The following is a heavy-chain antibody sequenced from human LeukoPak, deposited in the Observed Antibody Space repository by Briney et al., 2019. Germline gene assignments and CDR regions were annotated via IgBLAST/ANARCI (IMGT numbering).Heavy chain of an antibody. D-gene: IGHD5-18*01. CDR1: GFTFSDYT. J-gene: IGHJ6*03. CDR3: ARVPSGYTLGYGYYYYYMDV. V-gene: IGHV3-48*04. CDR2: ISTSSSTI. Sequence: GGSLRLACAVSGFTFSDYTMTWVRQAPGKGLEWVSYISTSSSTIYYADSVKGRFTISRDNTKNALYLQMNSLRAEDTAVYYCARVPSGYTLGYGYYYYYMDVWGKGTTVTVSS.